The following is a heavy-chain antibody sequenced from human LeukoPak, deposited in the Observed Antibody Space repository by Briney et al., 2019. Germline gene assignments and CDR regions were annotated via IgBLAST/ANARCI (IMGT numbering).Heavy chain of an antibody. CDR2: IYYSGST. D-gene: IGHD3-10*01. CDR3: ARRYYGSGSYYKPRWFDP. CDR1: GGSISSSSYY. Sequence: SETLSLTCTVSGGSISSSSYYWGWIRQPPGKGLEWIGSIYYSGSTYYSPSLKSRVTISVDTSKNQFSLKLSSVTAADTAVYYCARRYYGSGSYYKPRWFDPWGQGTLVTVSS. J-gene: IGHJ5*02. V-gene: IGHV4-39*07.